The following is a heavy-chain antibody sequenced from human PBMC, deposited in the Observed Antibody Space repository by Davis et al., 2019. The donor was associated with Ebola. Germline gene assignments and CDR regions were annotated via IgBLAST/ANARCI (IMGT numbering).Heavy chain of an antibody. J-gene: IGHJ5*02. Sequence: SVKVSCKASGYTFTSYGISWVRQAPGQGLEWMGRIIPILGIANYAPKFQGRVTMTADESTSTVYMELTRLTSEDTAVYYCARDLLRDWTDVWGLGTLVTVSS. D-gene: IGHD3-3*01. CDR3: ARDLLRDWTDV. CDR2: IIPILGIA. CDR1: GYTFTSYG. V-gene: IGHV1-69*04.